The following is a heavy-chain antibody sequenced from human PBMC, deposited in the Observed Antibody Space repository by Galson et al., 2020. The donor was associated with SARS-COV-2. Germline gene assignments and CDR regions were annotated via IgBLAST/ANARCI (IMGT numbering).Heavy chain of an antibody. CDR3: ARYRMSGWSFDY. Sequence: GESLKISCAASGFTFSSYGMHWVRQAPGKGLEWVAVIWYDGSNKYYADSVKGRFTISRDNSKNTLYLQMNSLRAEDTAVYYCARYRMSGWSFDYWGQGTLVTVSS. CDR1: GFTFSSYG. J-gene: IGHJ4*02. V-gene: IGHV3-33*01. D-gene: IGHD6-19*01. CDR2: IWYDGSNK.